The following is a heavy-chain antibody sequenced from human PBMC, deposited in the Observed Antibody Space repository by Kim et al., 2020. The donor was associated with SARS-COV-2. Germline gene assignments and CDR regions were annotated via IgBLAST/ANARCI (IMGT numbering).Heavy chain of an antibody. CDR2: INTNTGNP. CDR3: ARAAGITIFGVVIIDYYMDV. D-gene: IGHD3-3*01. J-gene: IGHJ6*03. V-gene: IGHV7-4-1*02. CDR1: GYTFTSYA. Sequence: ASVKVSCKASGYTFTSYAMNWVRQAPGQGLGWMGWINTNTGNPTYAQGFTGRFVFSLDTSVSTAYLQISSLKAEDTAVYYCARAAGITIFGVVIIDYYMDVWGKGTTVTVSS.